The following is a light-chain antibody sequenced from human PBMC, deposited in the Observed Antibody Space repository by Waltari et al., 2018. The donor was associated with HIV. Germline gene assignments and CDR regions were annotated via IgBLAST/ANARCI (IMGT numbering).Light chain of an antibody. CDR1: NLGDKH. CDR3: QVFENSRDQA. V-gene: IGLV3-21*01. J-gene: IGLJ1*01. Sequence: YVLTQPPSVSVAPGKTATITCGGNNLGDKHAHWYQQKSGQAPVLVIYDDKLRPSGIPARISGSNSGGTATLTISGVEVGDEAEYYCQVFENSRDQAFGTGTKVTVL. CDR2: DDK.